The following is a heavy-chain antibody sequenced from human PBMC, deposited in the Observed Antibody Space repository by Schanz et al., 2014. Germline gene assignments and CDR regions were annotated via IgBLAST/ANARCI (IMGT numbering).Heavy chain of an antibody. CDR2: VYHSGVT. J-gene: IGHJ4*02. CDR3: ARSTYDFWSAFDY. Sequence: QVQLQESGPGLVKPSETLSLTCTVSGDSIGTYQWSWIRQPPGKGLEWIGYVYHSGVTTYKSSLKSRVSITVDPKKTQFSLKLTSVTAADTAVYYCARSTYDFWSAFDYWGQGILVAVSS. D-gene: IGHD3-3*01. V-gene: IGHV4-59*08. CDR1: GDSIGTYQ.